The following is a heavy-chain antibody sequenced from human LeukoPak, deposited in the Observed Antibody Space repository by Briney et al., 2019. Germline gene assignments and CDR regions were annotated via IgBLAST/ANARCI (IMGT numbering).Heavy chain of an antibody. CDR1: GVSISSYY. V-gene: IGHV4-39*07. J-gene: IGHJ6*03. Sequence: SETLSLTCTVSGVSISSYYWGWVRQPPGKGLEWIGTIYYSGTTYYNPSLKSRVTISIDTSKNHFSLKLSSVTAADTAIYYCARDFSSSSTVYYYYYMDVWGKGTTVTVSS. CDR3: ARDFSSSSTVYYYYYMDV. CDR2: IYYSGTT. D-gene: IGHD6-6*01.